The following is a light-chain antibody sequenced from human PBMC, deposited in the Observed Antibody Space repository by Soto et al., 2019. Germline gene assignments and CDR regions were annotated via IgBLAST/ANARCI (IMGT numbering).Light chain of an antibody. CDR1: QSISSSF. J-gene: IGKJ1*01. CDR2: GAS. Sequence: EIVLTQSPGILSLSPGERASLSCGASQSISSSFLAWYQQKPGQAPRLLIYGASSRATGIPDRFSGPGSETDFTLTISRLEPYDSAVYYCRPYVIRTRPFGEGTKVGIK. V-gene: IGKV3-20*01. CDR3: RPYVIRTRP.